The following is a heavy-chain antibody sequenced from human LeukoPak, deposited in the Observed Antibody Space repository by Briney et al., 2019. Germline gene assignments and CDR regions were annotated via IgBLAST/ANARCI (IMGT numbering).Heavy chain of an antibody. J-gene: IGHJ4*02. CDR2: IIPIFGTA. V-gene: IGHV1-69*06. Sequence: GSSVKVSCKASGGTFSSYAISWVRQAPGQGLEWMGGIIPIFGTANYAQKFQGRVTITAGKSTSTAYMELSSLRSEDTAVYYCARRSVGDYGSGSYFDYWGQGTLVTVSS. CDR1: GGTFSSYA. CDR3: ARRSVGDYGSGSYFDY. D-gene: IGHD3-10*01.